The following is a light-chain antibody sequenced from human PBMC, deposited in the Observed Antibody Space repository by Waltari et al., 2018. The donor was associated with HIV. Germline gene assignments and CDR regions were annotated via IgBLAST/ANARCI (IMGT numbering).Light chain of an antibody. J-gene: IGKJ2*01. CDR1: QAVNNNY. Sequence: TLSLSPGERATLSCRATQAVNNNYLAWYQQKPGQAPRLLIYGASSRATGIPDRFSGGGSGTDFTLTISRLEPEDFAVYFCQQYGSSPYTFGQGTKLEIK. V-gene: IGKV3-20*01. CDR3: QQYGSSPYT. CDR2: GAS.